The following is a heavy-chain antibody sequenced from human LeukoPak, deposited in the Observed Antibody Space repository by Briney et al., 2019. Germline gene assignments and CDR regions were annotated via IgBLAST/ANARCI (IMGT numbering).Heavy chain of an antibody. CDR3: ARPGYTAGYDL. Sequence: GGSLRLSCAAPGFTFSTYWMTWVRQAPGKGLEWVANMKGDGSEIYYVDSVKGRFTISRDNAKNLLYLQMNSLRAEDTAVYYCARPGYTAGYDLWGQGTLVTVSS. D-gene: IGHD3-9*01. V-gene: IGHV3-7*01. CDR2: MKGDGSEI. J-gene: IGHJ3*01. CDR1: GFTFSTYW.